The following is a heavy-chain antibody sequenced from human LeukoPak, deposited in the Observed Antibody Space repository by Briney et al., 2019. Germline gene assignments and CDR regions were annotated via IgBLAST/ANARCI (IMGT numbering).Heavy chain of an antibody. Sequence: SETRSLTCTVSGGSISSYYWSWIRQPPGKGLEWIGYIYYSGSTNYNPSLKSRVTISVDTSKNQFSLKLGSVTAADTAVYYCARAARGYSYGSPLDYWGQGTLVTVSS. CDR2: IYYSGST. J-gene: IGHJ4*02. CDR1: GGSISSYY. D-gene: IGHD5-18*01. V-gene: IGHV4-59*01. CDR3: ARAARGYSYGSPLDY.